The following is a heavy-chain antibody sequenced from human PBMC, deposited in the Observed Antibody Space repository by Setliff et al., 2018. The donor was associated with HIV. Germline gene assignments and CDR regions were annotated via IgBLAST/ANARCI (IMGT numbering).Heavy chain of an antibody. J-gene: IGHJ4*02. D-gene: IGHD4-17*01. V-gene: IGHV4-34*01. CDR3: ARFDVTPMTTRDY. CDR2: IHHTGHI. Sequence: PETLSLTCVASGGSLSSYYWNWIRQPPGKGLEWIGEIHHTGHINYNPSFKSRVTMSLDMSTNQFSLKMASMTAADSAVYYCARFDVTPMTTRDYWGQGTQVTVSS. CDR1: GGSLSSYY.